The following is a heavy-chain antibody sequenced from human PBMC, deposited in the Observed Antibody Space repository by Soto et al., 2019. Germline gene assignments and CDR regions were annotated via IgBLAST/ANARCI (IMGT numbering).Heavy chain of an antibody. D-gene: IGHD4-17*01. V-gene: IGHV4-61*01. CDR3: ARTTAVPNALRSRYFFDY. CDR1: GGSVSNKTYY. CDR2: VYYSGTT. J-gene: IGHJ4*02. Sequence: PSETLSLTCSVSGGSVSNKTYYWSWIRQPPGKRLEWIGYVYYSGTTNYNPSLKSRVTISVDLSKNQFSLRLSSVTTADTALYYCARTTAVPNALRSRYFFDYWGQGTLVTVSS.